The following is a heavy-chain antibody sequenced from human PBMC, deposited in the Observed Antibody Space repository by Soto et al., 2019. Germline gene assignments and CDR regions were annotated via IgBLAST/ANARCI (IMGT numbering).Heavy chain of an antibody. V-gene: IGHV2-26*01. CDR3: ARMDGDYNYFGLDV. J-gene: IGHJ6*02. Sequence: QVTLKESGPVLVKPTETLTPTCSVSGFSLTNGRMGVSRIRQPPGKALEWLAHFFSDAERSYSTSMQSRLNMYKDSAGSQVVLSMTNMAPADTATYFCARMDGDYNYFGLDVWGHGIPVTVSS. CDR1: GFSLTNGRMG. D-gene: IGHD4-17*01. CDR2: FFSDAER.